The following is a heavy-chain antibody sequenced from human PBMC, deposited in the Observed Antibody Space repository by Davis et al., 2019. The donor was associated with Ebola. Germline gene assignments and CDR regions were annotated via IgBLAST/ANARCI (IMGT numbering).Heavy chain of an antibody. CDR3: ARLRAVTSDFDY. D-gene: IGHD4-17*01. CDR1: GGSISSYY. Sequence: MPSETLSLTCTVSGGSISSYYWSWIRQPPGKGLEWIGYIYYSGSTNYNPSLKSRVTISVDTSKNQFSLKLSSVTAADTAVYYCARLRAVTSDFDYWGQGTTVTVSS. J-gene: IGHJ4*03. V-gene: IGHV4-59*08. CDR2: IYYSGST.